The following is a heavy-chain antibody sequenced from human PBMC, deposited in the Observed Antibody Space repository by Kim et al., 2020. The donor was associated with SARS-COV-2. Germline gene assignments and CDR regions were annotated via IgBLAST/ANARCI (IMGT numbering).Heavy chain of an antibody. CDR3: ARINGSVAGVIILDY. J-gene: IGHJ4*02. CDR1: GGSISSYY. Sequence: SETLSLTCTVSGGSISSYYWSWIREPAGKGLDRIGRIYTSGSNNYNPSLKSRVTMSVDTSKNQFSLMLSIVTAANTPVYYCARINGSVAGVIILDYWGQGTLKTVSS. D-gene: IGHD6-19*01. CDR2: IYTSGSN. V-gene: IGHV4-4*07.